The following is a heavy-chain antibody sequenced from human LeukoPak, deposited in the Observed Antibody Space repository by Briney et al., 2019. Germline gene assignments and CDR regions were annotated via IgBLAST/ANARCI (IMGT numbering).Heavy chain of an antibody. CDR2: ISSSSSYI. D-gene: IGHD3-16*02. CDR1: GFTFSNYA. CDR3: ARDVMITFGGVIVSGYFDY. J-gene: IGHJ4*02. Sequence: GGSLRLSCGASGFTFSNYAMSWVRQAPGKGLEWVSSISSSSSYIYYADSVKGRFTISRDNAKNSLYLQMNSLRAEDTAVYYCARDVMITFGGVIVSGYFDYWGQGTLVTVSS. V-gene: IGHV3-21*01.